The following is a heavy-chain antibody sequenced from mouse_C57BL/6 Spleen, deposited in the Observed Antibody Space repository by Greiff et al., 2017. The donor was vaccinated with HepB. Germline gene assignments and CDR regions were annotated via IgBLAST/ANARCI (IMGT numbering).Heavy chain of an antibody. D-gene: IGHD1-1*01. CDR3: SRRITTVVYWYFDV. CDR1: GYTFTSYW. J-gene: IGHJ1*03. Sequence: QVQLQQPGAELVMPGASVKLSCKASGYTFTSYWMHWVKQRPGQGLEWIGEIDPSDSYTNYNQKFKGKSTLTVDKSSSTAYMHLSSLTSEDSAVYYCSRRITTVVYWYFDVWGTGTTVTVSS. V-gene: IGHV1-69*01. CDR2: IDPSDSYT.